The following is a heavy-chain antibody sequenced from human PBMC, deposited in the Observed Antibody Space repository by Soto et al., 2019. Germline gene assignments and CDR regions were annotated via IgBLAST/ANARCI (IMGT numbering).Heavy chain of an antibody. J-gene: IGHJ4*02. CDR3: ARLRFGGNSFDY. Sequence: QVQLVESGGGLVKPGGSLRLSCAASGFTFSDYYMSWIRQAPGKGLEWVSYISSSSGYTNYADSVKGRFTISRDNAKNSLYLQMNSLRAEDTAVYYCARLRFGGNSFDYWGQGTLVTVSS. CDR1: GFTFSDYY. V-gene: IGHV3-11*06. CDR2: ISSSSGYT. D-gene: IGHD3-10*01.